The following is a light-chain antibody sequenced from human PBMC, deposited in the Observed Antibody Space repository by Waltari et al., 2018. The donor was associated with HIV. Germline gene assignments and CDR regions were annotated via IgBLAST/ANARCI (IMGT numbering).Light chain of an antibody. CDR1: QSVSRSY. J-gene: IGKJ1*01. CDR2: GAS. CDR3: QQYGSSPWT. V-gene: IGKV3-20*01. Sequence: EIVLTQSPGTLSLSPGERATLSCRASQSVSRSYLAWYKQKPGQAPTLLTDGASSRATGIPDRFSGSGSGTDFTLTISRLEPEDFAVYYCQQYGSSPWTFGQGTKVEIK.